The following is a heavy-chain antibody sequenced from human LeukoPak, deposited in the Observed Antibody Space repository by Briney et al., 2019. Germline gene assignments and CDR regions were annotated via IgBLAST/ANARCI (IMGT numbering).Heavy chain of an antibody. CDR2: MKSKTDGGTT. CDR3: ITVAVAVGSLAFDI. V-gene: IGHV3-15*01. D-gene: IGHD6-19*01. J-gene: IGHJ3*02. CDR1: GFTFSNAW. Sequence: PGGSLRLPCAASGFTFSNAWMSWVRQAPGKGLEWVGRMKSKTDGGTTDYAAPVKGRFTISRDDSKNTLYLQMSSLKTEDTAVYYCITVAVAVGSLAFDIWGQGTMVTVSS.